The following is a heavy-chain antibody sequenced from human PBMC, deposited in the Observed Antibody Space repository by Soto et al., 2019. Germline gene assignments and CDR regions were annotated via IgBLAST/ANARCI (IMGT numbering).Heavy chain of an antibody. Sequence: EVQLVQSGGGLAQPGKSLRLSCAASGFTFRKFWMHWVRQVPGKGPVWVSYISSDGTTTDYADSVKGRFNISRDNAKDTLYLQMDSLRAEDTAVYYCAIQDCTNHVCLEAAVTVGGALESWGQGTLVTVSS. CDR1: GFTFRKFW. J-gene: IGHJ1*01. V-gene: IGHV3-74*01. D-gene: IGHD2-8*01. CDR3: AIQDCTNHVCLEAAVTVGGALES. CDR2: ISSDGTTT.